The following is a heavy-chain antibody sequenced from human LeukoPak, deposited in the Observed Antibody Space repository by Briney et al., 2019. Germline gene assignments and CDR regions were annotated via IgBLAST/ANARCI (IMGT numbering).Heavy chain of an antibody. CDR3: ARVTRGGTFYFDY. Sequence: PGGSLRLSCAASGFTFSSYWMHWVRQAPGKGLEWVAHINQDGSEKYYVDYVQGRFTISRDNAKNSHYLQMNSVRAEDTAVYYCARVTRGGTFYFDYWGQGTLVTVSS. J-gene: IGHJ4*02. CDR2: INQDGSEK. CDR1: GFTFSSYW. D-gene: IGHD3-16*01. V-gene: IGHV3-7*01.